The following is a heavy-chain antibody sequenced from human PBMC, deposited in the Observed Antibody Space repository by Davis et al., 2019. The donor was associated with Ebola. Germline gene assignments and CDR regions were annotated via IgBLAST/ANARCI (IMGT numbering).Heavy chain of an antibody. CDR2: IWYDGSNK. J-gene: IGHJ6*03. D-gene: IGHD3-22*01. Sequence: PGGSLRLSCAASGFTFSSYGMHWVRQAPGKGLEWVAVIWYDGSNKYYADSVKGRFTISRDNSKNTLYLQMNSLRAEDTAVYYCARGGKNSYYDSSGYKNPAYYYYYMDVWGKGTTVTVSS. CDR3: ARGGKNSYYDSSGYKNPAYYYYYMDV. CDR1: GFTFSSYG. V-gene: IGHV3-33*01.